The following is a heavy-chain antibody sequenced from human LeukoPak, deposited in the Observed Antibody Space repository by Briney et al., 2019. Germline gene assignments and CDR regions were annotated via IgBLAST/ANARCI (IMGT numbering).Heavy chain of an antibody. D-gene: IGHD6-13*01. Sequence: TGGSLRLSCAASGFTFSSFGMHWVRQGPGKGLEWVALVSYDGGSKYYADSVKGRITISRDNSKNTLHLQMNSLRTEDTAVYYCARVKGGIAAAGNYFDYWGQGTLVTVSS. CDR3: ARVKGGIAAAGNYFDY. CDR1: GFTFSSFG. CDR2: VSYDGGSK. J-gene: IGHJ4*02. V-gene: IGHV3-30*19.